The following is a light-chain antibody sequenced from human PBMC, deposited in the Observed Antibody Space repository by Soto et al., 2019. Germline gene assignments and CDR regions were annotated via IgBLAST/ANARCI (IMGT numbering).Light chain of an antibody. V-gene: IGLV2-14*03. CDR2: DVS. CDR1: SGDVGGYNY. CDR3: CSYTSSTTRV. J-gene: IGLJ1*01. Sequence: QSLLTQPASGSGSPGQSIAISCAGTSGDVGGYNYVSWYQQHPGKAPKLMIYDVSNRPSGVSDRFSGSKSGNTASLTISGLQAEDEADYYCCSYTSSTTRVFGTGTKVT.